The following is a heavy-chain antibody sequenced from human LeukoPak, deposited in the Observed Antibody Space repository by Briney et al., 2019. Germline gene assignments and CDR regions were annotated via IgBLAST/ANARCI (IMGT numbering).Heavy chain of an antibody. CDR3: ARQQGLQNLNFDY. CDR2: INPIGGTT. Sequence: ASVKVSCKTSGYTFTSYYTHWMRQAPGQGLEWMGIINPIGGTTDYAQKFQGRVTMTRDTSTSTVYMELSSLSPEDTAVYYCARQQGLQNLNFDYWGQGTLVTVSS. CDR1: GYTFTSYY. J-gene: IGHJ4*02. D-gene: IGHD4-11*01. V-gene: IGHV1-46*01.